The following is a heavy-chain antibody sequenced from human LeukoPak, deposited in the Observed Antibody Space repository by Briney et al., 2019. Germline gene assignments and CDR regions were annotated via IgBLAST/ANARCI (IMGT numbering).Heavy chain of an antibody. CDR3: AREGEMATIENFYFDY. Sequence: SETLSLICTVSGGSISSSYWSWIRQPARKGLEWIGRIYTSGSTNYNPSLKSRVPMSVDTSKNQFSLKLSSVTAADTAVYYCAREGEMATIENFYFDYWGQGTLVTVSS. CDR2: IYTSGST. D-gene: IGHD5-24*01. J-gene: IGHJ4*02. CDR1: GGSISSSY. V-gene: IGHV4-4*07.